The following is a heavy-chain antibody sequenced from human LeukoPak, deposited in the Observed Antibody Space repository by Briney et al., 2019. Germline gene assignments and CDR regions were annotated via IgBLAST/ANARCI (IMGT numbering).Heavy chain of an antibody. D-gene: IGHD3-3*01. CDR2: ISGSGGST. J-gene: IGHJ4*02. Sequence: AGGSLRLSCAASGFTFSSYAMSWVRQAPGKGLEWVSAISGSGGSTYYADSVKGRFTISRDNSKNTLYLQMNSLRATDTAAYYCAKVDYSKWSIGSLGYWGQGSLVTVSS. CDR3: AKVDYSKWSIGSLGY. CDR1: GFTFSSYA. V-gene: IGHV3-23*01.